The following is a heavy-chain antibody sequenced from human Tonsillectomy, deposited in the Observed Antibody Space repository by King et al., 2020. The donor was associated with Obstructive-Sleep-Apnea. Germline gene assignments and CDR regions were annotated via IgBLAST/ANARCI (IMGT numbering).Heavy chain of an antibody. J-gene: IGHJ4*02. D-gene: IGHD3-16*01. CDR3: ARDPRGPFDY. Sequence: PLVQSGSELKKPGASVKVFCKASGYTFPNYNMNWVRQAPGQRLEWMGWINTNTGNPTFAQGFTGRFFFSLDTSVSTAYLQISSLKAEDTAVYYCARDPRGPFDYWGQGTLVTVSS. V-gene: IGHV7-4-1*02. CDR1: GYTFPNYN. CDR2: INTNTGNP.